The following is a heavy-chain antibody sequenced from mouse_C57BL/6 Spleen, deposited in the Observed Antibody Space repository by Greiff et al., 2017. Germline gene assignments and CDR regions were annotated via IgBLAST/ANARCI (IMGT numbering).Heavy chain of an antibody. V-gene: IGHV2-2*01. Sequence: VQLVESGPGLVQPSQSLSITCTVSGFSLTSYGVHWVRQSPGKGLEWLGVIWSGGSTDYNAAFISRLSISKDNSKSQVFFKMNSLQADDTAIYYCASYYYGSSPWYFDVWGTGTTVTVSS. CDR3: ASYYYGSSPWYFDV. J-gene: IGHJ1*03. CDR1: GFSLTSYG. CDR2: IWSGGST. D-gene: IGHD1-1*01.